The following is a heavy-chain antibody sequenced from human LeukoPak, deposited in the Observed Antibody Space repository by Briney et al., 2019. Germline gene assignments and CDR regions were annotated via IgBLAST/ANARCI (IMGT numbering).Heavy chain of an antibody. CDR2: ISSSSSYI. CDR1: GFTFSSYS. J-gene: IGHJ5*02. CDR3: ARGRAYYYDSSSNWFDP. V-gene: IGHV3-21*01. Sequence: GGSLRLSCATSGFTFSSYSMNWVRQAPGKGLEWVSSISSSSSYIYYADSVKGRFTISRDNAKNSLYLQMNSLRAEDTAVYFCARGRAYYYDSSSNWFDPWGQGTLVTVSS. D-gene: IGHD3-22*01.